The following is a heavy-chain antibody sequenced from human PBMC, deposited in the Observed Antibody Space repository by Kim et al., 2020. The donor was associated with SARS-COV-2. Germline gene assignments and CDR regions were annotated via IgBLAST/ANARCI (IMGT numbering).Heavy chain of an antibody. CDR1: GFTFDDYA. J-gene: IGHJ4*02. D-gene: IGHD6-13*01. CDR3: AKDRAYSSTDEVSYFDY. Sequence: GGSLRLSCAASGFTFDDYAMHWVRQAPGKGLEWVSGISWNSGSIGYADSVKGRFTISRDNAKNSLYLQMNSLRAEDTALYYCAKDRAYSSTDEVSYFDYWGQGTLVTVSS. CDR2: ISWNSGSI. V-gene: IGHV3-9*01.